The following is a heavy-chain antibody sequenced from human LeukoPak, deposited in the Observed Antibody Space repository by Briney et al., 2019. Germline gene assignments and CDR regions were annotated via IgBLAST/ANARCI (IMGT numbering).Heavy chain of an antibody. D-gene: IGHD3-3*01. Sequence: SETLSLTCTVSGGSISSYYWSWIRQPPGKGLEWIGYIYTSGSTNYNPSLQSRVTISVDTSKNQFSLRLSSVTAADTAVYYCARHGFWSGNYFLDSWGQGALVTVSS. V-gene: IGHV4-4*09. J-gene: IGHJ4*02. CDR2: IYTSGST. CDR3: ARHGFWSGNYFLDS. CDR1: GGSISSYY.